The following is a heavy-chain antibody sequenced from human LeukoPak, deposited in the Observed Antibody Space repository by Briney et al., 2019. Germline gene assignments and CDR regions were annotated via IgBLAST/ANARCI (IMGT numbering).Heavy chain of an antibody. CDR1: GGSISSYY. D-gene: IGHD7-27*01. CDR3: ATSYQVTELGMWY. CDR2: IYYSGST. J-gene: IGHJ4*02. Sequence: PSETLSLTCTVSGGSISSYYWSWIRQPPGKGLEWIGYIYYSGSTNYNPSLKSRVTISVDTSKNQFSLKLSSVTAADTAVYYCATSYQVTELGMWYWGQGTLVTVSS. V-gene: IGHV4-59*01.